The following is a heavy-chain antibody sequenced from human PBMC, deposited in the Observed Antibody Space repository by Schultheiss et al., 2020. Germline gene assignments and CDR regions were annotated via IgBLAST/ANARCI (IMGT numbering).Heavy chain of an antibody. V-gene: IGHV5-51*01. CDR1: GYSFTSYW. CDR2: IYPGDSDT. J-gene: IGHJ4*02. Sequence: GGSLRLSCKGSGYSFTSYWIGWVRQMPGKGLEWMGIIYPGDSDTRYSPSFQGQVTISADKSISTAYLQWSSLKASDTAMYYCARHRHTGYSGYDYFDYWGQGTLVTVSS. D-gene: IGHD5-12*01. CDR3: ARHRHTGYSGYDYFDY.